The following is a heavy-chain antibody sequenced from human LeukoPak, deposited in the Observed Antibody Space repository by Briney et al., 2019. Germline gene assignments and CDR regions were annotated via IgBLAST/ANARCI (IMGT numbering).Heavy chain of an antibody. D-gene: IGHD3-10*01. CDR2: INPSGGST. V-gene: IGHV1-46*01. J-gene: IGHJ6*03. CDR3: ARADGEGGAYGSGSPDYYYYYYMDV. CDR1: GYTFTTYY. Sequence: WASVKVSCKASGYTFTTYYMHWVRQAPGQGLEWMGIINPSGGSTSYAQKFQGRVTMTRDTSTSTVYMDLSSLRSEDTAVYYCARADGEGGAYGSGSPDYYYYYYMDVWGKGTTVTISS.